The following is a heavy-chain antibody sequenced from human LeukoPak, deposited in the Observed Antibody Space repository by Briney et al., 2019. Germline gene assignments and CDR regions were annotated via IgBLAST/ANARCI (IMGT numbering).Heavy chain of an antibody. D-gene: IGHD3-9*01. Sequence: ASVKVSCKASGYTFTSYGISWVRQAPGQGLEWMGWISAYNGNTNYAQKLEGRVTMTTDTSTSTAYMELRSLRSDDTAVYYCARDRAYYDILTGLSVFDVWGKGTTVTVSS. CDR3: ARDRAYYDILTGLSVFDV. J-gene: IGHJ6*04. V-gene: IGHV1-18*01. CDR2: ISAYNGNT. CDR1: GYTFTSYG.